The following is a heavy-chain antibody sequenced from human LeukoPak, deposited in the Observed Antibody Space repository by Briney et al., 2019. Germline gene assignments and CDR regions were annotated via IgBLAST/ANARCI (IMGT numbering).Heavy chain of an antibody. D-gene: IGHD6-6*01. V-gene: IGHV4-34*01. J-gene: IGHJ6*03. Sequence: SETLSLTCAVYGGSFSGYYWSWVRQPPGKGLEWLGEINHSGSTNYNPSLKSRVTISVDTSKNQFSLKLSSVTAADTAVYYCARGGIAARPYYYYYMDVWGKGTTVTVSS. CDR1: GGSFSGYY. CDR2: INHSGST. CDR3: ARGGIAARPYYYYYMDV.